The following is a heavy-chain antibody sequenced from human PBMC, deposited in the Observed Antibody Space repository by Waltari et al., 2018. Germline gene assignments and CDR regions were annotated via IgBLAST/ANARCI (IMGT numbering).Heavy chain of an antibody. CDR1: GGSISSSSYY. Sequence: QLQLQESGPGLVKPSETLSLTCTVSGGSISSSSYYWGWIRQPPGKGLEWIGSIYYSGSTYYQPVLNGRVTITVDTAKNQVSLELSAGTGADTAVYYCARSPPRDNWFDPWGQGTLVTVSS. CDR3: ARSPPRDNWFDP. V-gene: IGHV4-39*07. J-gene: IGHJ5*02. CDR2: IYYSGST.